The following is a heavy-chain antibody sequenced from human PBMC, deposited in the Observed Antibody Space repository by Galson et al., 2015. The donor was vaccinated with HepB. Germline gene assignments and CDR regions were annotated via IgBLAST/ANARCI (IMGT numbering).Heavy chain of an antibody. CDR2: IFYSGST. V-gene: IGHV4-39*01. J-gene: IGHJ5*02. Sequence: SETLSLTCTVSGGSISSTTYYWAWIRQPPGKGLEWIGNIFYSGSTYYNPSLKSRVTMSVDTSKNQFSLKLDSVTAADTAVYYCARLWVPAAHNWFDPWGQGTLVTVSS. CDR1: GGSISSTTYY. CDR3: ARLWVPAAHNWFDP. D-gene: IGHD2-2*01.